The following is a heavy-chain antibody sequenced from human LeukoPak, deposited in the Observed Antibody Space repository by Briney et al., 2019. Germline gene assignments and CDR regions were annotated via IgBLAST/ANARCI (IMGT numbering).Heavy chain of an antibody. Sequence: KSGGSLRLSCAASGFTFSNAWISWVRQAPGKGLEWIGRIKSKTDDETTDYAASVKGRFTISRDDSKNTLYLQMNSLKTEDTAVYYCSTACCDGDSAHYWGQGTLVTVSS. D-gene: IGHD2-21*02. CDR1: GFTFSNAW. CDR3: STACCDGDSAHY. J-gene: IGHJ4*02. V-gene: IGHV3-15*01. CDR2: IKSKTDDETT.